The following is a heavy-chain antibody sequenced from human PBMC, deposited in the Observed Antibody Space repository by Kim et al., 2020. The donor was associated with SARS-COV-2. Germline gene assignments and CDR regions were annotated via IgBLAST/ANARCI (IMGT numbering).Heavy chain of an antibody. V-gene: IGHV3-21*04. D-gene: IGHD3-22*01. CDR3: AVFGWLLGDAFDI. Sequence: GGSLRLSCAASGFTFSSYSMNWVRQAPGKGLEWVSSISSSSSYIYYADSVKGRFTISRDNAKNSLYLQMNSLRAEDTAVYYCAVFGWLLGDAFDIWGQGTMVTVSS. J-gene: IGHJ3*02. CDR1: GFTFSSYS. CDR2: ISSSSSYI.